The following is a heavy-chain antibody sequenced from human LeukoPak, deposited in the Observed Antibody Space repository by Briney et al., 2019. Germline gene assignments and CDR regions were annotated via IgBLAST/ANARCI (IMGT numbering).Heavy chain of an antibody. CDR3: VKVAKYYYGSETYYFFEH. Sequence: GGSLRLSCAASGFTFSSYWMSWVRQAPGKGLERVANIKQDGSEKYYVDSVKGRFTISRDNAKNSLYLQMNSLRVEDTGIYYCVKVAKYYYGSETYYFFEHWGQGTPVTASS. CDR1: GFTFSSYW. CDR2: IKQDGSEK. J-gene: IGHJ4*02. D-gene: IGHD3-10*01. V-gene: IGHV3-7*01.